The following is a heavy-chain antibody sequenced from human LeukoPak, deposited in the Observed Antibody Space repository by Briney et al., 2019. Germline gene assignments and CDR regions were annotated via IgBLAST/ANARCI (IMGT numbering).Heavy chain of an antibody. J-gene: IGHJ4*02. V-gene: IGHV3-48*01. CDR3: ARDSEVSGSYHASDY. D-gene: IGHD3-16*02. CDR2: ISSSSSTI. Sequence: GGSLRLSCAASGFTFSSYSMNWVRQAPGKGLEWVSYISSSSSTIYYADSVKGRFTISRDNAKNSLYLQMNSLRAEDTAVYYCARDSEVSGSYHASDYWGQGTLVTVSS. CDR1: GFTFSSYS.